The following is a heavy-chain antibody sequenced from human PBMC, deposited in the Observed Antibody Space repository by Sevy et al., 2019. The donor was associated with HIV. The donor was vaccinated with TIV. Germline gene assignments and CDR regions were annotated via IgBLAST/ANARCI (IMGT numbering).Heavy chain of an antibody. CDR1: GFTFSSFD. CDR2: ISNDGSNK. J-gene: IGHJ4*02. CDR3: AKDRLGSNKRLFHY. V-gene: IGHV3-30*18. Sequence: GGSLRLSCVVSGFTFSSFDMHWVRQAPGKGLEWVAFISNDGSNKYYEDSVKGRVTISRDNSKNTLYLQMNSLRAEDTAAYYCAKDRLGSNKRLFHYWGQGTLVTVSS. D-gene: IGHD6-13*01.